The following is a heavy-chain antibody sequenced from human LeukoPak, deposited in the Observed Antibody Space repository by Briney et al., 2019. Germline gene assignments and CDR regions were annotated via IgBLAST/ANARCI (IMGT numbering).Heavy chain of an antibody. V-gene: IGHV3-23*01. CDR2: ISDSGGNT. CDR1: GFTFNTYA. CDR3: ARHRSPWLIDY. D-gene: IGHD5-12*01. J-gene: IGHJ4*02. Sequence: AGGSLRLSCAASGFTFNTYAMSWVRQAPWERLQWVSGISDSGGNTYYADSVRGRFTISRDNSKNTLYLQMNSLRAEDTAVYYCARHRSPWLIDYWGQGTLVTVSS.